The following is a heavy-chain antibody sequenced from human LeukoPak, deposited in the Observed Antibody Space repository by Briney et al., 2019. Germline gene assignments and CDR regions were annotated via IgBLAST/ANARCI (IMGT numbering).Heavy chain of an antibody. CDR3: ARDNLTLDY. CDR1: GGSISSHY. D-gene: IGHD4/OR15-4a*01. V-gene: IGHV4-59*11. CDR2: IYYSGST. Sequence: SETLSLTCTVFGGSISSHYWSWIRQPPGKGLEWIGYIYYSGSTNYNPSLKSRVTISVDTSKNQFSLKPSSVTAADTAVYYCARDNLTLDYWGQGTLVTVSS. J-gene: IGHJ4*02.